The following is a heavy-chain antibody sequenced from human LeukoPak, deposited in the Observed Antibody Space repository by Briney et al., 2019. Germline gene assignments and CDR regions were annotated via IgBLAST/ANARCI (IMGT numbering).Heavy chain of an antibody. D-gene: IGHD7-27*01. V-gene: IGHV4-4*02. Sequence: KSSGTLSLTCAVSGGSISSSNWWSWVRQPPGKGLEWIGEIYHSGSTNYNPSLKSRVTISVDKSKNQFSLKLSSVTAADTAVYYCVRAIRTGLGIGSFDGWGQGTLVTVSS. CDR1: GGSISSSNW. J-gene: IGHJ4*02. CDR2: IYHSGST. CDR3: VRAIRTGLGIGSFDG.